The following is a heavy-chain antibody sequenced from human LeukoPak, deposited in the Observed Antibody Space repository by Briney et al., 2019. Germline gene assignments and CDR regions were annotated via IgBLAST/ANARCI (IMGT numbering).Heavy chain of an antibody. V-gene: IGHV3-7*03. CDR1: RFTFSSHW. Sequence: GGSLRLSCAASRFTFSSHWMSWVRQAPGKGLEWVANIKQDGSEKYCVDSVKGRFTISRDNAKNSLHLQMNSLRAEDTAVYYCAGANYYDSSSYSQFDYWGQGTQVTVSS. CDR3: AGANYYDSSSYSQFDY. J-gene: IGHJ4*02. CDR2: IKQDGSEK. D-gene: IGHD3-22*01.